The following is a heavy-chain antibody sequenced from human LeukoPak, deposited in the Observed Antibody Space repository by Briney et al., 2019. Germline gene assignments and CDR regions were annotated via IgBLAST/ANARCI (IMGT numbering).Heavy chain of an antibody. CDR3: AKGSIAAADY. D-gene: IGHD6-13*01. CDR1: GFTFSSYG. J-gene: IGHJ4*02. Sequence: PGGSLRLSCAASGFTFSSYGMHWVRQAPGKGLEWVAVISYDGSNKYYADSVKGRFTISRDNSKNTLYLQMNSLRAEDTAVYYCAKGSIAAADYWGQGTLVTVSS. V-gene: IGHV3-30*18. CDR2: ISYDGSNK.